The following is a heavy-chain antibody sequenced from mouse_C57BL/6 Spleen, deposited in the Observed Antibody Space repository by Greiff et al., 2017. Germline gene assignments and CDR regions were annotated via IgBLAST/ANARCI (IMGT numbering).Heavy chain of an antibody. Sequence: EVQLVESGGGLVKPGGSLKLSCAASGFTFSDYGMHWVRQAPEKGLEWVAYISSGSSTIYYADTVKGRFTITRDNAKNTLFLQMTSLRSEDTAMYYCARTNWDVGGYFDVWGTGTTVTVSS. J-gene: IGHJ1*03. V-gene: IGHV5-17*01. CDR3: ARTNWDVGGYFDV. CDR1: GFTFSDYG. D-gene: IGHD4-1*01. CDR2: ISSGSSTI.